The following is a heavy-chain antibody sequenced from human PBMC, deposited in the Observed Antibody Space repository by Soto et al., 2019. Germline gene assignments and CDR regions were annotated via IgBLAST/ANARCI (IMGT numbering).Heavy chain of an antibody. CDR3: ARDLGSGRYQGWYFDL. CDR1: GFTFSSYS. V-gene: IGHV3-21*01. D-gene: IGHD1-26*01. CDR2: ISSSRSYI. J-gene: IGHJ2*01. Sequence: EVQLVESGGGLVKPGGSLRLSCAASGFTFSSYSMNWVRQAPGKGLELVSSISSSRSYIYYADSVKGRFTISRDNAKNSLYLQMNSLRAEDTAVYYCARDLGSGRYQGWYFDLWGRGTLVTVSS.